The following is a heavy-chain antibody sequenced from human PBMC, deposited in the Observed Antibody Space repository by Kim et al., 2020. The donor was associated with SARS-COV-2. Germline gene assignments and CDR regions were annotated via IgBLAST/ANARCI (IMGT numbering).Heavy chain of an antibody. CDR3: ARGLGSSWYGFLGYYYYYGMDV. Sequence: GGSLRLSCAASGFTVSSNYMSWVRQAPGKGLEWVSVIYSGGSTYYADSVKGRFTISRDNSKNTLYLQMNSRRAEDTAVYYCARGLGSSWYGFLGYYYYYGMDVWGQGTTVTVSS. CDR2: IYSGGST. D-gene: IGHD6-13*01. CDR1: GFTVSSNY. J-gene: IGHJ6*02. V-gene: IGHV3-53*01.